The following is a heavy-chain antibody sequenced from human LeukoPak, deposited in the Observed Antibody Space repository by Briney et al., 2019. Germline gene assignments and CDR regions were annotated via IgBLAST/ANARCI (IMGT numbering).Heavy chain of an antibody. CDR1: GGSFSGYY. Sequence: SETLSLTCAVYGGSFSGYYWSWIRQPPGKGLEWIGEINHSGSTNYNPSLKSRVTISVDTSKSQFSLKLSSVTAADTAVYYCARGEAVAGLDYWGQGTLVTVSS. J-gene: IGHJ4*02. V-gene: IGHV4-34*01. CDR2: INHSGST. D-gene: IGHD6-19*01. CDR3: ARGEAVAGLDY.